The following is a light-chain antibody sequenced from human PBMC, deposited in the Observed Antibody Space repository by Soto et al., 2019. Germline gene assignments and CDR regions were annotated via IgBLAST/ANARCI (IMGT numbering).Light chain of an antibody. Sequence: EVVLTQSPATLSLSPVERATLSCRASQSVSSYLAWYQQRPGQSPRLLIYDASNRATGIPARFSGSGSGTDFTLTISSLEPEDFAVYYCQQRSNWHPETFGQGTRLEIK. V-gene: IGKV3-11*01. CDR1: QSVSSY. J-gene: IGKJ5*01. CDR2: DAS. CDR3: QQRSNWHPET.